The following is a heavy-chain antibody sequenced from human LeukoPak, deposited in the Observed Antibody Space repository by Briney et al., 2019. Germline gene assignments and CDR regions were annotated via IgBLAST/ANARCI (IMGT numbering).Heavy chain of an antibody. CDR3: AKVVELWFPNDAFDI. J-gene: IGHJ3*02. Sequence: GGSLRLSCAASGFTFSSYGMHWVRQAPGKGLEWVAVISYDGSNKYYADSVKGRFTISRDNSKNTLHLQMNSLRAEDTAVYYCAKVVELWFPNDAFDIWGQGTMVTVSS. CDR2: ISYDGSNK. V-gene: IGHV3-30*18. CDR1: GFTFSSYG. D-gene: IGHD5-18*01.